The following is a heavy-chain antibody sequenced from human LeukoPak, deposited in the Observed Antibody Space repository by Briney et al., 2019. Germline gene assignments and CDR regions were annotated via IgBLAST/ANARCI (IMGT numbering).Heavy chain of an antibody. J-gene: IGHJ5*02. CDR3: ARASWVSDADAVS. CDR2: IRGGGGSA. Sequence: RPGGSLRLSCTASGFTFSAYAMMWVRQAPGKGPEWVSAIRGGGGSAFYADSVKGRFTISRDNSKYTLFLQMNSLRAEDTAVYYCARASWVSDADAVSWGQGTLVTVSS. D-gene: IGHD3-10*01. V-gene: IGHV3-23*01. CDR1: GFTFSAYA.